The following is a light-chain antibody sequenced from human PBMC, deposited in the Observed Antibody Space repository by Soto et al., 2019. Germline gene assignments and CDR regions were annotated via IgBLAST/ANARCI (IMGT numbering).Light chain of an antibody. CDR2: DDN. J-gene: IGLJ1*01. CDR3: GSWDSSLSAYV. CDR1: SSNIGGNS. V-gene: IGLV1-51*01. Sequence: QSVMTQPPPVSAAPGQKVTISCSGSSSNIGGNSVSWYQQLPGTAPKLLIYDDNKRPSGIPDRFSGSKSGPSATLGITGLQTGDEADYYCGSWDSSLSAYVFGTGTKVTVL.